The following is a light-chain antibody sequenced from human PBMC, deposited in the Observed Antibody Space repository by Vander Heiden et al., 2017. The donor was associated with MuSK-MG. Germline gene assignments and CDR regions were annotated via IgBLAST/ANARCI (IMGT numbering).Light chain of an antibody. J-gene: IGKJ3*01. Sequence: DIQMTQSPSSLSASVGDRVTITCRASQTINSYLNWYQQKPGKAPKLLIYGVSTLQSGVPSRFSGSGSGTDFTLTISRLQPEDFATYYCQQSYSTLGGLTFGPGTKVEIK. CDR3: QQSYSTLGGLT. V-gene: IGKV1-39*01. CDR2: GVS. CDR1: QTINSY.